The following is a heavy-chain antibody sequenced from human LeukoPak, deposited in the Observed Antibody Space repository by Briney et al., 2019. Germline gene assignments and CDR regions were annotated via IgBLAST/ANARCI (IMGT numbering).Heavy chain of an antibody. CDR3: ARDTVTTFRFRDYQHYGMDV. J-gene: IGHJ6*02. Sequence: GGSLRLSCAASGFTVSSNYMSWVRQAPGKGLEWVSVIYSGGSTYYADSMKGRFTISRDNSKNTLYLQMNSLRAEDTAVYYCARDTVTTFRFRDYQHYGMDVWGQGTTVTVSS. CDR2: IYSGGST. D-gene: IGHD4-17*01. V-gene: IGHV3-53*01. CDR1: GFTVSSNY.